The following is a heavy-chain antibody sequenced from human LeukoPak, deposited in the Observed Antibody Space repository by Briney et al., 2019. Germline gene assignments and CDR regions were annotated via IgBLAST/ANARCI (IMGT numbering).Heavy chain of an antibody. CDR1: GGTFSSYA. Sequence: GASVKVSCKASGGTFSSYAISWVRQAPGQGLEWMGWISAYSGNTNYAQKLQGRVTMTTDTSTSTAYMELRSLRSDDTAVYYCARDHYSGSYKGPFDYWGQGTLVTVSS. D-gene: IGHD1-26*01. V-gene: IGHV1-18*01. CDR2: ISAYSGNT. J-gene: IGHJ4*02. CDR3: ARDHYSGSYKGPFDY.